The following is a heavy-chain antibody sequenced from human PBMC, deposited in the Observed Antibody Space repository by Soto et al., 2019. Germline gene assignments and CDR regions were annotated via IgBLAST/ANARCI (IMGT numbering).Heavy chain of an antibody. CDR3: ARQWFGALHGLVDV. V-gene: IGHV4-39*01. Sequence: PSETLSLTCSVSGGSISSSSYSWGWIRQPPGKGLEWIGTIYYSGSTHYNPSLEGRVAISADTPNNQLSLRLSSVTAADTAVYYCARQWFGALHGLVDVWGQGTTVTVSS. CDR1: GGSISSSSYS. CDR2: IYYSGST. D-gene: IGHD3-10*01. J-gene: IGHJ6*02.